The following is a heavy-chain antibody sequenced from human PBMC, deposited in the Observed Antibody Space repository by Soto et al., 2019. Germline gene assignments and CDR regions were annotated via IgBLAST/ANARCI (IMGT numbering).Heavy chain of an antibody. V-gene: IGHV1-3*01. CDR2: INAGNGNT. D-gene: IGHD3-10*01. CDR3: ARVALLWCGDEQKSMDV. J-gene: IGHJ6*02. CDR1: GYTFTSYA. Sequence: QVQLVQSGAEVKKPGASVKVSCKASGYTFTSYAMHWVRQAPGQRLEWMGWINAGNGNTKYSQKFQGRVTITRDTSASTAYMELCSLRSEDTAVYYCARVALLWCGDEQKSMDVWGQGTTVTVSS.